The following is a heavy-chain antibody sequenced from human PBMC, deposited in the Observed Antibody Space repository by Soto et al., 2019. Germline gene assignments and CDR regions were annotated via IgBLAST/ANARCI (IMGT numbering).Heavy chain of an antibody. Sequence: PSETLSLTCTVSSGSISGYYWSWIRQPPGRGLEWIGYIDYAGTTLCTPSLNSRVTISDDPSKNQFSRKLTSVPAADTAVYYFAGHDASPNLQNGMGFWAQGTVDTVSS. CDR2: IDYAGTT. D-gene: IGHD2-8*01. CDR3: AGHDASPNLQNGMGF. CDR1: SGSISGYY. V-gene: IGHV4-59*01. J-gene: IGHJ6*02.